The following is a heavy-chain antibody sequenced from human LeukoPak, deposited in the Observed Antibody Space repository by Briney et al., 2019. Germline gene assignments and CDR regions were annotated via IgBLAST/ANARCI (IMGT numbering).Heavy chain of an antibody. CDR3: ARTLDYIDY. J-gene: IGHJ4*02. Sequence: PGGSLRLSCAASGFTFSSYGMSWVRQAPGKGLEWVSFISSSLNSIYYADSVKGRFTISRDNAKNSLYLHMNSLRAEDTAVYYCARTLDYIDYWGQGTLVTVSS. CDR2: ISSSLNSI. CDR1: GFTFSSYG. V-gene: IGHV3-48*01.